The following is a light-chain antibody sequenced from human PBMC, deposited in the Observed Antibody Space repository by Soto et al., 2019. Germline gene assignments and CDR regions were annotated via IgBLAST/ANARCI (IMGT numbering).Light chain of an antibody. J-gene: IGKJ1*01. Sequence: EIVLTQSPAILSLSPGERATLSCRASQSVSSYLAWYQQKPGQAPRLLIYDASNRATGIPARFSGSGSGTDFTLTISSLEPEDFAVYYCQQRSNWPPPTWTFGQGTKVDI. CDR3: QQRSNWPPPTWT. V-gene: IGKV3-11*01. CDR2: DAS. CDR1: QSVSSY.